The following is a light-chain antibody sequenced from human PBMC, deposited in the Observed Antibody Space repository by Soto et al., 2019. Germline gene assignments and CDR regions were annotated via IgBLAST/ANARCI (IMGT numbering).Light chain of an antibody. CDR3: QQSYSTPRFT. CDR2: ETS. Sequence: DIQMSQSPSPLSASVGDRVDITCRTSQSVSSYLDWYQAKPGKAPKLLIYETSNLESGVPSRFSGSGSGTDSTLTISSLQPEDSATYYCQQSYSTPRFTFGPGTRVDI. V-gene: IGKV1-39*01. J-gene: IGKJ3*01. CDR1: QSVSSY.